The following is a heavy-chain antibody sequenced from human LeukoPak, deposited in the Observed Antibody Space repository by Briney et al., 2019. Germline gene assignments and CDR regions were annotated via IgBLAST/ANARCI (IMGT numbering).Heavy chain of an antibody. J-gene: IGHJ4*02. V-gene: IGHV3-30*18. D-gene: IGHD3-22*01. CDR1: GFTFSIYA. CDR2: ISYDGSNK. Sequence: GTSLRLSCAPSGFTFSIYAMHCVRHAPGKGVECVAIISYDGSNKYYAYLVKGRFTISRDNSKKTLYLQMNSLRAEETAVYYCVKIFYDRYNSAIDYWGQGTLVTVSS. CDR3: VKIFYDRYNSAIDY.